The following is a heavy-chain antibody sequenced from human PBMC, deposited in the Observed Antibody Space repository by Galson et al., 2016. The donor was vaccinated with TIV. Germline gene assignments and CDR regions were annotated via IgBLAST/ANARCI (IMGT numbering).Heavy chain of an antibody. CDR1: GFTIGTYA. D-gene: IGHD5/OR15-5a*01. Sequence: SLRLSCAPSGFTIGTYAMSWVRQAPGKGLAWVSAISASGSHTFYASSVKGRFTISRDNSRNTLYLQMNGLRPEDTAVYYCAKEVSTVPYGIDLWGQGTTVTVSS. V-gene: IGHV3-23*01. CDR3: AKEVSTVPYGIDL. J-gene: IGHJ6*02. CDR2: ISASGSHT.